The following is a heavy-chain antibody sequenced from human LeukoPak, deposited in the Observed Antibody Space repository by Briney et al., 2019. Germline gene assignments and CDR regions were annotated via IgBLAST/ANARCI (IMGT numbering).Heavy chain of an antibody. Sequence: QTGGSLRLSCAASGFTFSCYAMNWVRQAPGKGLEWVSTFSGSGDTTYYADSVKGRFAISTDNSKNTLYLQMDSLRAEDTAVYYCAKSYSSGWFGLYFDSWGQGTLVTVSS. CDR2: FSGSGDTT. D-gene: IGHD6-19*01. CDR3: AKSYSSGWFGLYFDS. V-gene: IGHV3-23*01. J-gene: IGHJ4*02. CDR1: GFTFSCYA.